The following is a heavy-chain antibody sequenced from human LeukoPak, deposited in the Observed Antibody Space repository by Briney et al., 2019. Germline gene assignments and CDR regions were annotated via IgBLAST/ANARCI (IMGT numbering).Heavy chain of an antibody. V-gene: IGHV3-23*01. D-gene: IGHD6-19*01. J-gene: IGHJ4*02. Sequence: PGGSLRLSCAASGFTFSNYAMSWVRQAPGKGLEWVSVISSSGHSTHFADSVKGRFTISRDNSKNTVYLQMSSLRAEDTAVYYCAKGSRDTSGWYRDYWGQGTLVTVSS. CDR3: AKGSRDTSGWYRDY. CDR2: ISSSGHST. CDR1: GFTFSNYA.